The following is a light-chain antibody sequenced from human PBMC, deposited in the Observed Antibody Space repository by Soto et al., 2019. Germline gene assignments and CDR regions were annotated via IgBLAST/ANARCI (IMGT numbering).Light chain of an antibody. V-gene: IGKV3-20*01. CDR3: QQYGNSPLT. CDR1: QSVSSSY. Sequence: EIVVTQSPATLSVSPGERATLSCRASQSVSSSYLAWYQQKPGQAPRLLIYGASNRATGIPDRFSGSGSGTDFTLTISGLEPEDFAVYYCQQYGNSPLTFGGGTKVDIK. J-gene: IGKJ4*01. CDR2: GAS.